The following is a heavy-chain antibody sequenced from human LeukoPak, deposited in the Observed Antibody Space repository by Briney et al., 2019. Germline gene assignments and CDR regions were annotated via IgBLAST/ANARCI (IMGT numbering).Heavy chain of an antibody. CDR3: ARLGRYDFWSGYRMTNWFDP. CDR2: IYHSGST. V-gene: IGHV4-38-2*02. D-gene: IGHD3-3*01. Sequence: SETLSLTCTVSGYSISSGYYWGWIRQPPGKGLEWIGSIYHSGSTYYNPSLKSRVTISVDTSKNQFSLKLSSVTAADTAVYYCARLGRYDFWSGYRMTNWFDPWGQGTLVTVSS. J-gene: IGHJ5*02. CDR1: GYSISSGYY.